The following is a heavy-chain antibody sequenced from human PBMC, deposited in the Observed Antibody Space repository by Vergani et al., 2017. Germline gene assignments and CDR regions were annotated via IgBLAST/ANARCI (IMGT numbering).Heavy chain of an antibody. V-gene: IGHV3-11*04. CDR1: GFTFSDFS. CDR2: IASSDTTV. D-gene: IGHD3-10*01. J-gene: IGHJ4*02. CDR3: ARYYLXFSGSGSPYYFDH. Sequence: VQLVESGGGLVKPGGSLRLSCAASGFTFSDFSMSWVRQAPGKGLEWVAFIASSDTTVYYADSVKGRFTISRDNAKNSLYLEMNSLRAEDTAVYYCARYYLXFSGSGSPYYFDHWGQGTQVTVSS.